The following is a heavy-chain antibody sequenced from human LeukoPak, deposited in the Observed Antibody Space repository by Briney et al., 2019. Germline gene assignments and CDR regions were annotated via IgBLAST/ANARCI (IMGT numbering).Heavy chain of an antibody. CDR3: AKDYDFWSGYSDY. CDR2: IRFDGGNK. V-gene: IGHV3-30*02. CDR1: GNTFSSYG. J-gene: IGHJ4*02. Sequence: GGSLRLSCAASGNTFSSYGMHWVRQAPGKGLEWVAFIRFDGGNKYYADSVKGRFSVSRDNSKNTLYLQMNSLRAEGTAIYYCAKDYDFWSGYSDYWGQGTLVTVSS. D-gene: IGHD3-3*01.